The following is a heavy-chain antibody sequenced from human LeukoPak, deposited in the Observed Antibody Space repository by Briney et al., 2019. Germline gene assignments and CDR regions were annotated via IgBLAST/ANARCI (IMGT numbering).Heavy chain of an antibody. J-gene: IGHJ4*02. D-gene: IGHD6-19*01. CDR3: ARGVSSGWYFDYFDY. CDR2: IIPIFGTA. V-gene: IGHV1-69*05. CDR1: GGTFSSYA. Sequence: ASVKLSCTASGGTFSSYAINCVRQAPGPGLEWMGRIIPIFGTANYAQKFEGRVTITTDESTSTAYMELSSLRPEDTAVYYCARGVSSGWYFDYFDYWGQGTLVTVSS.